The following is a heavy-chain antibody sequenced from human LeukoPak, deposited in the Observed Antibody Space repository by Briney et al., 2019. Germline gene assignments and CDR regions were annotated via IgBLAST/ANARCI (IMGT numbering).Heavy chain of an antibody. J-gene: IGHJ4*02. CDR3: AKFSGPRFLDDDTFDN. CDR1: GFTFSSYS. CDR2: ISSSSSYI. D-gene: IGHD3-3*01. Sequence: GGSLRLSCAASGFTFSSYSMNWVRQAPGKGLEWVSSISSSSSYIYYADSVKGRFTISRDNAKNSLYLQMDSLRAEDTAVYYCAKFSGPRFLDDDTFDNWGQGALVTVSS. V-gene: IGHV3-21*04.